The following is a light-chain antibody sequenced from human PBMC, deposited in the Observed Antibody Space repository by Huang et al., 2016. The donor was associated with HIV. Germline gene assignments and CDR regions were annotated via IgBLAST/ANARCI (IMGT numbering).Light chain of an antibody. CDR3: QQYSDWPLT. J-gene: IGKJ4*01. CDR1: RSVNSK. Sequence: EVVMTQSPATLSVSPGERATLSCRASRSVNSKLAWYQQKPGQAPRLLIYGASTRATGIPARSSGSGSGTEFTLTISSLQSEDFAVYYCQQYSDWPLTFGGGTKVEIK. CDR2: GAS. V-gene: IGKV3-15*01.